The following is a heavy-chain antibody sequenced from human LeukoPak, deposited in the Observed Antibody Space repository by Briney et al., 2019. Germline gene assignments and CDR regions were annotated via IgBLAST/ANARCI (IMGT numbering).Heavy chain of an antibody. D-gene: IGHD3-22*01. CDR3: AREPPYYDSSGLYYYYGMDV. CDR2: INSDGSST. J-gene: IGHJ6*02. V-gene: IGHV3-74*01. CDR1: GFTFSSYL. Sequence: GGSLRLSCAASGFTFSSYLMHWVRQAPGKGLVWVSRINSDGSSTSYADSVKGRFTISRDNAKNTLYLQMNSLRAEDTAVYYCAREPPYYDSSGLYYYYGMDVWGQGTTVTVSS.